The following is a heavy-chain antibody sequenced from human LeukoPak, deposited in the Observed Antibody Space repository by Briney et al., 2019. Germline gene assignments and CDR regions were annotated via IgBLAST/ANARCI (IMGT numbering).Heavy chain of an antibody. CDR2: IYHSGSI. J-gene: IGHJ5*02. V-gene: IGHV4-30-2*01. CDR3: ARMVRGVITKVNNWFDP. D-gene: IGHD3-10*01. Sequence: SETLSLTCAVSGGSISSGGYSWSWIRQPPGKGLEWIGYIYHSGSIYYNPSLKSRVTISVDRSKNQFSLKLSSATAADTAVYYCARMVRGVITKVNNWFDPWGQGTLVTVSS. CDR1: GGSISSGGYS.